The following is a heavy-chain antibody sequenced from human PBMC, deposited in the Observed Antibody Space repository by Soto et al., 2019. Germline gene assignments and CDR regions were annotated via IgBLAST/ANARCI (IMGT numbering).Heavy chain of an antibody. Sequence: GGSLRLSCAASGFTFSSYAMSWVHQAPGKGLEWVSAISGSGGSTYYADSVKGRFTISRDNSKNTLYLQMSSLRAEDTAVYYCAKRKYCPSTTCFDYWGQGTLVTVSS. V-gene: IGHV3-23*01. CDR3: AKRKYCPSTTCFDY. D-gene: IGHD2-2*01. CDR2: ISGSGGST. CDR1: GFTFSSYA. J-gene: IGHJ4*02.